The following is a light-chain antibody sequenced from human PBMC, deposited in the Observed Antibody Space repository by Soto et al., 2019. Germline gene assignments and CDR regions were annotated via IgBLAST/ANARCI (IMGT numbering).Light chain of an antibody. V-gene: IGKV1-5*03. Sequence: DIQMTQSPSTLSASVGDRVTITCRASQSISTWLAWYQQKPGKAPNLLIYKASSLESGVPPRFSGSGSGTAFTLTISSLPPDDFATYSCQQYNSYSLLTFGGGTKVEIK. CDR2: KAS. CDR3: QQYNSYSLLT. CDR1: QSISTW. J-gene: IGKJ4*01.